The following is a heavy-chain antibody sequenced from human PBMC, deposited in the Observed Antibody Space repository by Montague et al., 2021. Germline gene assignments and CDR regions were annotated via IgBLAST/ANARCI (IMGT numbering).Heavy chain of an antibody. CDR3: ARIPVGSKYYFDF. CDR1: GDSDGVVKAR. D-gene: IGHD2-2*01. J-gene: IGHJ4*02. Sequence: CAISGDSDGVVKARRRSEEQTPELQLQWLVVRCFRPEKNNDYAESVKSRITIDPDTSKHQFSLHLNSVTPEDTAVYYCARIPVGSKYYFDFWGQGTLVTVSS. V-gene: IGHV6-1*01. CDR2: RCFRPEKNN.